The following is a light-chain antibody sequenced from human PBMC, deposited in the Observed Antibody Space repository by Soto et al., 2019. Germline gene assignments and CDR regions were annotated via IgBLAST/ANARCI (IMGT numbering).Light chain of an antibody. CDR3: QQYGSSPRT. J-gene: IGKJ1*01. CDR1: QSVSSNY. CDR2: GAS. Sequence: EIVLTQSPGTLSLSPGERATLSCRASQSVSSNYLAWYQQRPGQAPSLLIYGASSRATGIPDRFSGSGSGTDFTLTISRLEPEDFAVYYCQQYGSSPRTFGQGTKV. V-gene: IGKV3-20*01.